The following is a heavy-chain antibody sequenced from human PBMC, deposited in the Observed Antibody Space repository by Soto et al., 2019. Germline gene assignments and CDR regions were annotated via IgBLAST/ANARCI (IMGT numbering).Heavy chain of an antibody. D-gene: IGHD2-15*01. CDR3: ARDKKYCSGDKCSYFDY. V-gene: IGHV4-59*01. Sequence: SETLSLTCTVSGGSISSYYWSWIRQPPGKGLEWIGHIYYTGSTNYNPSLKSRLTISVDTSKNQFSLKLTSVTAADTAVYYCARDKKYCSGDKCSYFDYWGQGTLVTVSS. J-gene: IGHJ4*02. CDR1: GGSISSYY. CDR2: IYYTGST.